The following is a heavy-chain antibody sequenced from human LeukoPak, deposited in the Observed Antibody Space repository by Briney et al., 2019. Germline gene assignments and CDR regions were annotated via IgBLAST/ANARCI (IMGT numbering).Heavy chain of an antibody. J-gene: IGHJ5*02. Sequence: ASVKVSCKASGYTFTGYYMHWVRQAPGQGLEWMGWINPNSGGTNYAQKFQGRVTTTRDTSISTAYMELSRLRSDDTAVYYCARAGLIRGVVTSKNNWFDPWGQGTLVTVSS. CDR1: GYTFTGYY. V-gene: IGHV1-2*02. CDR3: ARAGLIRGVVTSKNNWFDP. D-gene: IGHD3-3*01. CDR2: INPNSGGT.